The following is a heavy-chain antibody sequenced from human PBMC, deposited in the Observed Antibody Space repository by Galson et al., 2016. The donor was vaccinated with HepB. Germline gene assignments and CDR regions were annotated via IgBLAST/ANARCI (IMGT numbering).Heavy chain of an antibody. Sequence: SLRLSCAASGFTFSDYYMSWIRQAPGKGLEWVSYISFTGNTITYEDSVKGRFTISRDNAKKSVYLQMNSLRAEDTAIYYCAREGPPYSISPWGGYWGQGTLVTVSS. CDR3: AREGPPYSISPWGGY. J-gene: IGHJ4*02. CDR2: ISFTGNTI. CDR1: GFTFSDYY. V-gene: IGHV3-11*01. D-gene: IGHD6-6*01.